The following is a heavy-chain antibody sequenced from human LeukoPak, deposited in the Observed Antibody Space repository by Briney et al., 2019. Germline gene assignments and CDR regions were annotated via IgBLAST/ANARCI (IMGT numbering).Heavy chain of an antibody. CDR1: GFSISSAYH. CDR3: ARDDIGFEY. J-gene: IGHJ4*02. V-gene: IGHV4-38-2*02. CDR2: ISHTGVT. Sequence: SETLSLTCSVSGFSISSAYHWGWIRQPPGGRLEWIGSISHTGVTYYNPSFKNRLTISLDTSKDEFSLQLTSVTAADTAMYYCARDDIGFEYWGQGIAVTVSS.